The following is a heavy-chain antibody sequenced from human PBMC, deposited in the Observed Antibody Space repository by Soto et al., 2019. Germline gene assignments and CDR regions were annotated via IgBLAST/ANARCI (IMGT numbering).Heavy chain of an antibody. CDR2: IIPIFGTA. J-gene: IGHJ5*02. D-gene: IGHD1-26*01. CDR3: ARDHSGSYSWFDP. V-gene: IGHV1-69*13. Sequence: ASVKVSCKASGGTFSSYAISWLRQAPGQGLEWMGGIIPIFGTANYAQKFQGRVTITADESTSTAYMELSSLRSEDTAVYYCARDHSGSYSWFDPWGQGTLVTVSS. CDR1: GGTFSSYA.